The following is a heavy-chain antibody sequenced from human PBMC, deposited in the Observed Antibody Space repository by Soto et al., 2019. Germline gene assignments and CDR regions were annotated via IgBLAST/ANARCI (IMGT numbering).Heavy chain of an antibody. D-gene: IGHD2-15*01. V-gene: IGHV3-53*04. Sequence: EVQLVESGGGLVQPGGSLRLSCAASGFTVSSNYMTWVRQAPGKGLEGVSVIYSGGSTYYADSVKGRFTISRHNSKNTVFLQMSSLRVGDTAVYYCARGNQWYRLWGQGTLVTVSS. J-gene: IGHJ4*02. CDR1: GFTVSSNY. CDR2: IYSGGST. CDR3: ARGNQWYRL.